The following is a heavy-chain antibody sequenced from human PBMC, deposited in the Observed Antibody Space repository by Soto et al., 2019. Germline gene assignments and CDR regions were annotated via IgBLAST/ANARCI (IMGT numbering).Heavy chain of an antibody. CDR1: GGTFSSYA. CDR2: IIPIFGTA. D-gene: IGHD3-22*01. J-gene: IGHJ6*02. CDR3: ARVARYYDSSGYLPYGFDYYYGMDV. V-gene: IGHV1-69*13. Sequence: GASVKVSCKASGGTFSSYAISWVRQAPGQGLEWMGGIIPIFGTANYAQKFQGRVTITADESTSTAYMELSSLRSEDTAVYYCARVARYYDSSGYLPYGFDYYYGMDVWGQGTTVTVSS.